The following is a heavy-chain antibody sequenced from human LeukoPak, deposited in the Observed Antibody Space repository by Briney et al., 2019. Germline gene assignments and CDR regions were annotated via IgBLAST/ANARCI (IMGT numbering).Heavy chain of an antibody. CDR1: GGSINNYC. J-gene: IGHJ4*02. Sequence: SETLSLTCTVSGGSINNYCWSWIRQPPGKGLEWIGYIYYRGSTNYNPSLKSRVTFSVDTSKNQFSLKLNSVTAADTAVYYCARGGDYGDLRYFDYWGQGTMVTVSS. D-gene: IGHD4-17*01. CDR3: ARGGDYGDLRYFDY. V-gene: IGHV4-59*01. CDR2: IYYRGST.